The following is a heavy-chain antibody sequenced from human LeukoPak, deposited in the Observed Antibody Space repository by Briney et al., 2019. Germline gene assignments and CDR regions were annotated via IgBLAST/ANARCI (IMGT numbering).Heavy chain of an antibody. J-gene: IGHJ6*02. D-gene: IGHD2-21*02. Sequence: ASVKVSCKASGYTFTGYYMHWVRQAPGQGLEWMGWINPNSGGTNYAQKLQGRVTMTRDTSISTAYMELSRLRSDDTAVYYCARAVVVTAYYYYGMDVWGQGTTVTVSS. CDR2: INPNSGGT. CDR3: ARAVVVTAYYYYGMDV. CDR1: GYTFTGYY. V-gene: IGHV1-2*02.